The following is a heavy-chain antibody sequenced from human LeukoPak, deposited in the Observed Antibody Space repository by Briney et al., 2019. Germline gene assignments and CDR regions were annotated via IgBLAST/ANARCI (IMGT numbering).Heavy chain of an antibody. Sequence: SETLSLTCTVSGGSISSYYWSWIRQPPGRGLEWIGYIYYSGSTNYNPSLKSRVTISVETSKDQFSLKLSSVTAADTAGYYCARDGAAWGYGMDVWGQGTTVTVSS. CDR3: ARDGAAWGYGMDV. J-gene: IGHJ6*02. V-gene: IGHV4-59*01. CDR1: GGSISSYY. D-gene: IGHD2-15*01. CDR2: IYYSGST.